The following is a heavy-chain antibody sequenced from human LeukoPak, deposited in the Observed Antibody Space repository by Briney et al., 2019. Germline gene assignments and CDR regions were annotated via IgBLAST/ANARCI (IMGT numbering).Heavy chain of an antibody. D-gene: IGHD6-13*01. V-gene: IGHV1-18*01. CDR2: ISAYYGNT. Sequence: ASVKVSCRASGHTFSTYTFSWVRQAPGQGLEWMGWISAYYGNTNYVQKFQGRVTMTTDTSTGTAYMELRSLGSDDTAVYYCARARTPLSSRGNAFDLWGQGTMVTVSS. CDR3: ARARTPLSSRGNAFDL. J-gene: IGHJ3*01. CDR1: GHTFSTYT.